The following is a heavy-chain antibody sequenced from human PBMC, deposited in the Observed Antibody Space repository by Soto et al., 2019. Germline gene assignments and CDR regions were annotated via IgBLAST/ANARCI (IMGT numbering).Heavy chain of an antibody. J-gene: IGHJ6*02. CDR3: THRGYYSSDMDV. CDR2: IFWDDDK. D-gene: IGHD1-26*01. CDR1: GFSLCTSGVG. V-gene: IGHV2-5*02. Sequence: QITLKETGPTLVKPTQTLTVTCTFSGFSLCTSGVGVGWIRQPPGKALEWLALIFWDDDKRYRPSLKSRLTIPKDTSKNQVVLIMTIMAPVHAATYYCTHRGYYSSDMDVAGQGTTVTISS.